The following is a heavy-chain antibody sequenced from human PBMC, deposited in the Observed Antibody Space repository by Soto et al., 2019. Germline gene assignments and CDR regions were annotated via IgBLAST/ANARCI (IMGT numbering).Heavy chain of an antibody. V-gene: IGHV1-8*01. CDR1: GYTFTRYD. D-gene: IGHD4-17*01. J-gene: IGHJ4*02. CDR2: MNPSIGNT. Sequence: QVQLVQSGAEVKKPGASVKVSCKAAGYTFTRYDINWVRQATGQGLEWMGGMNPSIGNTGYAQKFQGRVTMTRNTSISKAYMDLSSLRSEETAVYYCARTRYGDNVDYWGQGTLVTVS. CDR3: ARTRYGDNVDY.